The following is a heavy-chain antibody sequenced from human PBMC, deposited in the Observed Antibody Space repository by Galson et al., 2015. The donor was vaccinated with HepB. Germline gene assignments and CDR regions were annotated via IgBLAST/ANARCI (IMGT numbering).Heavy chain of an antibody. D-gene: IGHD1-7*01. CDR3: AREGTVEYYGMDV. V-gene: IGHV3-53*01. CDR1: GFTVSSNY. J-gene: IGHJ6*02. Sequence: SLRLSCAASGFTVSSNYMSWVRQAPGRGLEWVSVIYNGGSTSYADSVKGRFTISRDNSKNTLYLQMNSLRVEDTAVYYCAREGTVEYYGMDVWGQGTTVTVSS. CDR2: IYNGGST.